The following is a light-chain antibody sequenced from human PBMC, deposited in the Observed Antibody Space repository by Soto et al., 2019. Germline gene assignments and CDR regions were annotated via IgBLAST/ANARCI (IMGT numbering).Light chain of an antibody. CDR1: QSVSSTF. CDR3: QQYGNSPYT. J-gene: IGKJ2*01. Sequence: EIVLMQSPSTLSLSPGERATLSCRASQSVSSTFLSWYQQKPGQAPRLLIFDASTRASGIPDRFSGSGSGTDFTLTISRLEPEDFAVYVCQQYGNSPYTVGQGTKLEI. CDR2: DAS. V-gene: IGKV3-20*01.